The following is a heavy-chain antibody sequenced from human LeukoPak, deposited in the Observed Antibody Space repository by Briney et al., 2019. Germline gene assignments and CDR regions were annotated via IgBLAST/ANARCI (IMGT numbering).Heavy chain of an antibody. V-gene: IGHV3-53*01. J-gene: IGHJ4*02. D-gene: IGHD4/OR15-4a*01. CDR3: ARRAGAYSHPYDY. Sequence: GGSLSLSCTVSGFTVSSNSMSWVRQAPGKGLEWVSFIYSDNTHYSDSVKGRFTTSRDNSKNTLYLQMNSLRAEDTAVYYCARRAGAYSHPYDYWGQGTLVTVSS. CDR2: IYSDNT. CDR1: GFTVSSNS.